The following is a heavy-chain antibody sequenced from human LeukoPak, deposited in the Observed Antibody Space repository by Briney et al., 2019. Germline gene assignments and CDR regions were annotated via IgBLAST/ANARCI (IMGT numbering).Heavy chain of an antibody. CDR1: GFTFSSYS. CDR3: ARGAVVVPAAEEAFDI. V-gene: IGHV3-48*02. J-gene: IGHJ3*02. CDR2: ISSSSSTI. Sequence: GGSLRLSCAVSGFTFSSYSMNWVRQAPGKGLEWVSYISSSSSTIYYADSVKGRFTISRDNAKNSLYLQMNSLRDEDTAVYYCARGAVVVPAAEEAFDIWGQGTMVTVSS. D-gene: IGHD2-2*01.